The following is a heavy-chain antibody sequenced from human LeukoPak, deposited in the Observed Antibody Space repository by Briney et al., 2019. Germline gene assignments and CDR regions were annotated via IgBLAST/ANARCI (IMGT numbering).Heavy chain of an antibody. Sequence: PSETLSLTCTVSGGSISSYYWSWIRQPPGKGLEWIGYIYYSGSTNYNPSLKSRVTISVDTSKNQFSLKLSSVTAADTAVYYCARFRLGTVDFDYWGQGTLVAVSS. V-gene: IGHV4-59*08. CDR3: ARFRLGTVDFDY. CDR1: GGSISSYY. CDR2: IYYSGST. J-gene: IGHJ4*02. D-gene: IGHD3-10*01.